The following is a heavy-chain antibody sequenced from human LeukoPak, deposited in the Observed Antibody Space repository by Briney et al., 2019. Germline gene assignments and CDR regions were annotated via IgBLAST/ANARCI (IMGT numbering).Heavy chain of an antibody. J-gene: IGHJ4*02. CDR3: ARVRDQYYYDSSGYYLLDY. Sequence: SETLSLTCTVSGGSISSSSYYWGWIRQPPGKGLEWIGSIYYSGSTYYNPSLKSRVTISVDTSKNQSSLKLSSVTAADTAVYYCARVRDQYYYDSSGYYLLDYWGQGTLVTVSS. V-gene: IGHV4-39*07. CDR2: IYYSGST. D-gene: IGHD3-22*01. CDR1: GGSISSSSYY.